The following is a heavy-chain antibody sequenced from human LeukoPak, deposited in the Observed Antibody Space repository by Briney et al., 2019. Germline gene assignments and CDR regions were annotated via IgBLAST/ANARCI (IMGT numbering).Heavy chain of an antibody. D-gene: IGHD1-26*01. CDR2: IKQDGSEK. CDR3: ARWGQGFDY. Sequence: GSLRLSCEASGFTFSSYLMSWVRQAPGKGLEWVGSIKQDGSEKYYVDSVKGRFTISRDNAKNSLYVQMNSLRAEDTAVYYCARWGQGFDYWGQGTLVTVSS. J-gene: IGHJ4*02. CDR1: GFTFSSYL. V-gene: IGHV3-7*05.